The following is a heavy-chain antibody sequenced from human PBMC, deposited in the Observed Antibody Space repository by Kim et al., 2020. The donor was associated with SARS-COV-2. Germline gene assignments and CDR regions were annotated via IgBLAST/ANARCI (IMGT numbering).Heavy chain of an antibody. Sequence: SETLSLTCAVYTGSFSGYYWSWIRQPPGKGLEWIGEINRDGSANYNPSLRSRVSISVDTSKNQFSLKLNSVTAADTAVYYCARGRGGDGWYFDLWGRDSLGTVSS. CDR1: TGSFSGYY. CDR2: INRDGSA. V-gene: IGHV4-34*01. CDR3: ARGRGGDGWYFDL. D-gene: IGHD2-21*02. J-gene: IGHJ2*01.